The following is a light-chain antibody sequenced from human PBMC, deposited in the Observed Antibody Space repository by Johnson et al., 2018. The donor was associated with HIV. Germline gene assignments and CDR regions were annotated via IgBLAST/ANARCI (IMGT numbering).Light chain of an antibody. CDR1: SSDMGNYA. CDR3: GTWDSSLSAYV. V-gene: IGLV1-51*01. Sequence: QSVLTQPPSVSAAPGQKVTISCSGSSSDMGNYAVSWYQQLPGTAPKLLIYDNTKRPSGIPDRFSGSKSGTSATLGITGLQTGDEADYYCGTWDSSLSAYVFGTGTKVTVL. J-gene: IGLJ1*01. CDR2: DNT.